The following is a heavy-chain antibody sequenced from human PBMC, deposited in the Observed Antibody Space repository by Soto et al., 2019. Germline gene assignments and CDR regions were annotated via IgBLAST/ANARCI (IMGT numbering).Heavy chain of an antibody. CDR2: MNPNSGDT. Sequence: GAAVKVSCKASGYSFTNYGTYWVRQASGQGLEWMGWMNPNSGDTVYARKFQGRVTMTRDTSISTAYMELSSLRSEDTAVYYCPIRRGGYCTGGTCYRWFDPWGQGTLLTVSS. D-gene: IGHD2-15*01. V-gene: IGHV1-8*01. J-gene: IGHJ5*02. CDR3: PIRRGGYCTGGTCYRWFDP. CDR1: GYSFTNYG.